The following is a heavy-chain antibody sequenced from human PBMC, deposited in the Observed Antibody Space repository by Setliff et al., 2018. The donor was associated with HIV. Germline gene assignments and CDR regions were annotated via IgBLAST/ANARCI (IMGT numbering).Heavy chain of an antibody. D-gene: IGHD6-19*01. CDR2: IYYSGST. Sequence: ASETLSLTCTVSGGSISSSSYYWGWIRQPPGKGLEWIGSIYYSGSTYYNPSLKSRVTISVDTSKNQFSLKLSSVTAADTAVYYCASWRRSSGLRDFDYWGQGTLVTVSS. V-gene: IGHV4-39*01. CDR1: GGSISSSSYY. CDR3: ASWRRSSGLRDFDY. J-gene: IGHJ4*02.